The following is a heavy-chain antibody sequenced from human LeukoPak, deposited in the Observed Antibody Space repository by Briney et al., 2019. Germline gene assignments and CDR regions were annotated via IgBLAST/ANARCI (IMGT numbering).Heavy chain of an antibody. J-gene: IGHJ3*02. D-gene: IGHD1-26*01. Sequence: GGSLRLSCAASGFTFSGSAMHWARQASGKGLEWVGRIRNKAYSYATVYAASVKGRFTISRDDSKNTAYLQMNSLKTEDTAVYYCTAGSYFDAFDIWGQGTKVTVSS. CDR3: TAGSYFDAFDI. CDR1: GFTFSGSA. CDR2: IRNKAYSYAT. V-gene: IGHV3-73*01.